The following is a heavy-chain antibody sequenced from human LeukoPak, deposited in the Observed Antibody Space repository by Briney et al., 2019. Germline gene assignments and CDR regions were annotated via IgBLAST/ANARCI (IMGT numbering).Heavy chain of an antibody. CDR3: ARVNRWWATSGYFQH. CDR1: GYSFTNYG. CDR2: ISAYDGKT. Sequence: ASVKVSCKASGYSFTNYGISWVRQAPGQGLEWRGWISAYDGKTNYAQKLQGRVTMTTDTSTRTAYMELRSLRSDDTAVYYCARVNRWWATSGYFQHWGQGTLVTVSS. J-gene: IGHJ1*01. D-gene: IGHD2-15*01. V-gene: IGHV1-18*01.